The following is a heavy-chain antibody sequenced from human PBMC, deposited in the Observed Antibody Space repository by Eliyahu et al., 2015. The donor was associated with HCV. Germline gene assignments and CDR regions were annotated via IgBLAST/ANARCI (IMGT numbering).Heavy chain of an antibody. CDR3: ARDPYSSSSSAWGDYYYGMDV. Sequence: QVQLVESGGGVVQPGRSLRLSCAASGFTFSSYAXXWVRXAPGKGLEWXAVISYDGSNKYYADSVKGRFTISRDNSKNTLYLQMNSLRAEDTAVYYCARDPYSSSSSAWGDYYYGMDVWGQGTTVTVSS. J-gene: IGHJ6*02. CDR1: GFTFSSYA. D-gene: IGHD6-6*01. CDR2: ISYDGSNK. V-gene: IGHV3-30*04.